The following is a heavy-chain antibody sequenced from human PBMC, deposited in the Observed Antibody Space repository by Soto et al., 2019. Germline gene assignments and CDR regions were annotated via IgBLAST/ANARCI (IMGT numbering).Heavy chain of an antibody. D-gene: IGHD3-22*01. Sequence: PGGSLRLSCAASGFTFSSYAMHWVRQAPGKGLEWVSYISSSGSTIYYADSVKGRFTISRDNAKNSLYLQMNSLRAEDTAVYYCARRRSRDTSGYYIFDYWGQGTLVTVSS. V-gene: IGHV3-48*03. CDR3: ARRRSRDTSGYYIFDY. J-gene: IGHJ4*02. CDR2: ISSSGSTI. CDR1: GFTFSSYA.